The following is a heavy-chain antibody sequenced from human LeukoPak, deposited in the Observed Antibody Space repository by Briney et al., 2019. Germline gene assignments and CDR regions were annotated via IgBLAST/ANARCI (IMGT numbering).Heavy chain of an antibody. CDR3: AKNAHYQGYSYGGIDY. V-gene: IGHV3-30*18. J-gene: IGHJ4*02. D-gene: IGHD5-18*01. Sequence: GGSLRLSCAASGFTFSSYGMHWARQAPGKGLEWVAVISYDGSDKYSADSVKGRFTISRDNSKNTLYLQMNSLRAEDTAVYYCAKNAHYQGYSYGGIDYWGQGTLVTVSS. CDR1: GFTFSSYG. CDR2: ISYDGSDK.